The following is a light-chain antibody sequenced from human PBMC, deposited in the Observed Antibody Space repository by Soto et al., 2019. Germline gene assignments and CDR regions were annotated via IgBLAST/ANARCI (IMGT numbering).Light chain of an antibody. V-gene: IGKV3-15*01. J-gene: IGKJ4*01. CDR2: GSS. CDR3: QQYTSWHLS. Sequence: EIVMTQSPVTLSVSPGERATLSCRASQSIGRNLAWYQHKPGQAPRLLIYGSSTRATGIPAWFSGSGSGTEFMLTISSLQSEDFEVYYCQQYTSWHLSFGGATKVDIX. CDR1: QSIGRN.